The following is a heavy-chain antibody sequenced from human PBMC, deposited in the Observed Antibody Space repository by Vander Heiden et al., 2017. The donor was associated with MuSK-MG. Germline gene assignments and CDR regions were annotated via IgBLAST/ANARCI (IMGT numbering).Heavy chain of an antibody. CDR3: ARDEAMARFEY. J-gene: IGHJ4*02. V-gene: IGHV3-33*01. CDR1: GYIFSRHG. CDR2: IWYDGSKK. D-gene: IGHD2-8*01. Sequence: QVQLVESGGGVVQPGTSLRPSCAASGYIFSRHGLNWVRQAPGKGLEWVAGIWYDGSKKCYADSVKGRFTISRDDSKNMLYLEMNSLRVEDTAVYYCARDEAMARFEYWGQGTLVTVSS.